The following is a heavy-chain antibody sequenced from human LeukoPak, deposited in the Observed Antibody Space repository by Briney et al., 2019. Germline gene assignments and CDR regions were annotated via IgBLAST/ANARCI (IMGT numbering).Heavy chain of an antibody. Sequence: PGGSLRLSCAASGFTFDDYGMSWVRQAPGKGLEWVSGINWNGDSTHYADSVKGRFTISRDNAKNSLYLQMNSLRAEDTAMYYCAREHMGVSAFDIWGQGTMVTVSS. J-gene: IGHJ3*02. CDR1: GFTFDDYG. CDR3: AREHMGVSAFDI. D-gene: IGHD1-26*01. V-gene: IGHV3-20*04. CDR2: INWNGDST.